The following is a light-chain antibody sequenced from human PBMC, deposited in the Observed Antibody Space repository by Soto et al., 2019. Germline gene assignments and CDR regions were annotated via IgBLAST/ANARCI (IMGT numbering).Light chain of an antibody. V-gene: IGKV3-11*01. Sequence: EIVLTQSPATLSLSPGERATLSCRASQTFSSHLAWYQQKPGQAPRLLIYDASKRATGIPARFSGRGPGTDSTLTISSREPEDFAFYYCQPRSNWPPVITFGQGTRLEIK. CDR1: QTFSSH. CDR2: DAS. J-gene: IGKJ5*01. CDR3: QPRSNWPPVIT.